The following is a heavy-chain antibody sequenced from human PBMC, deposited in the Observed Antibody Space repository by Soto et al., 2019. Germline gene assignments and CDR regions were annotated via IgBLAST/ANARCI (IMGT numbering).Heavy chain of an antibody. Sequence: SETLSLTCTVSGGSMRNYYWSWIRQPPGKGLEWIGYIYYSGNTNYIPSLKSRVTISVDTSKNQFSLKLSSVTAADTAVYYCARDPTPWGQGTLVTVSS. CDR1: GGSMRNYY. V-gene: IGHV4-59*12. J-gene: IGHJ5*02. CDR3: ARDPTP. CDR2: IYYSGNT.